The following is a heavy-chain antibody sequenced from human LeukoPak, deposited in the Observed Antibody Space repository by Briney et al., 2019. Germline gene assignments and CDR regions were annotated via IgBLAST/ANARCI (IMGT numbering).Heavy chain of an antibody. CDR2: IDSSDSYS. V-gene: IGHV5-10-1*01. Sequence: GESLRISCKGSGYSFTNYGISWVRQMPGKGLEWMGRIDSSDSYSNYGPSFQGHVTISADRSISTAYLQWRSLKASDTAMYYCARQLDYYDKRDYWGQGTLATVAS. J-gene: IGHJ4*02. D-gene: IGHD3-22*01. CDR3: ARQLDYYDKRDY. CDR1: GYSFTNYG.